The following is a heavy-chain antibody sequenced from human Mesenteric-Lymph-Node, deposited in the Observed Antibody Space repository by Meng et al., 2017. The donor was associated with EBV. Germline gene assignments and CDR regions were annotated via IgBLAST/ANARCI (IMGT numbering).Heavy chain of an antibody. CDR3: ASRGYSAYDYFGQ. CDR2: IILIYGTA. CDR1: GGTFGSYG. J-gene: IGHJ4*02. D-gene: IGHD5-12*01. Sequence: QVQLVQSGAEVKKPXSSVKVSCKASGGTFGSYGISWVRQAPGQGLEWMGGIILIYGTANYAQKFQGRLTITADESTSTAYMELSSLRSEDTAVYYCASRGYSAYDYFGQWGQGTLVTVSS. V-gene: IGHV1-69*01.